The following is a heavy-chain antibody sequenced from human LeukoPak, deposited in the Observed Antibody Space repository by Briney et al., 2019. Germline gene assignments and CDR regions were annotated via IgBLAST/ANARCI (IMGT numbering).Heavy chain of an antibody. V-gene: IGHV4-34*01. CDR1: GGSFSGYY. J-gene: IGHJ4*02. CDR3: ARLGVDIVVVPAAIHEYYFDY. CDR2: INHSGST. Sequence: SETLSLTCAVYGGSFSGYYWSWIRQPPGKGLEWIGEINHSGSTNYNPSLKSRVTISVDTSKNQFSLKLSSVTAADTAVYYCARLGVDIVVVPAAIHEYYFDYWGQGTLVTVSS. D-gene: IGHD2-2*02.